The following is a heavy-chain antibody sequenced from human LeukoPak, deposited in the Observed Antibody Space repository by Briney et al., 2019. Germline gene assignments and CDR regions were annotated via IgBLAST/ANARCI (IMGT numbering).Heavy chain of an antibody. CDR3: ARRTTGDDY. V-gene: IGHV3-48*03. CDR2: ISSGGLTM. Sequence: GSLRLSFAASGFPFSNYEMNWVRQAPGRELEWVSYISSGGLTMYYADSVKGRFTISRDNAKNSLYLQMNSLRAEDTAVYYCARRTTGDDYWGQGTLVTVSS. J-gene: IGHJ4*02. D-gene: IGHD4-17*01. CDR1: GFPFSNYE.